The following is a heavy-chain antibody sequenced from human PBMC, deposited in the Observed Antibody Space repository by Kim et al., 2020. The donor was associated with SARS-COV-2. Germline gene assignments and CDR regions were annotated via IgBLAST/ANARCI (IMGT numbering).Heavy chain of an antibody. CDR3: ARDWGAPTMLFDY. J-gene: IGHJ4*02. V-gene: IGHV1-2*02. Sequence: ARRLKDRVTMARDTSINTAYMELNSLRSDDTAVYYCARDWGAPTMLFDYWGQGTLVTVSS. D-gene: IGHD3-16*01.